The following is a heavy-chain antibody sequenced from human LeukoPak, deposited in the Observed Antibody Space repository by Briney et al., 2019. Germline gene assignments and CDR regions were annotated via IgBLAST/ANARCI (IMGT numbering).Heavy chain of an antibody. CDR2: ISGSGGST. CDR3: ARADTAMALYYYGMDV. D-gene: IGHD5-18*01. CDR1: GFTFSSYA. J-gene: IGHJ6*02. Sequence: PGGSLRLSCAASGFTFSSYAMSWVRQAPGKGLEWVSAISGSGGSTYYADSVKGRFTISRDNSKNTLYLQMNSLRAEDTAVYYCARADTAMALYYYGMDVWGQGTTVTVSS. V-gene: IGHV3-23*01.